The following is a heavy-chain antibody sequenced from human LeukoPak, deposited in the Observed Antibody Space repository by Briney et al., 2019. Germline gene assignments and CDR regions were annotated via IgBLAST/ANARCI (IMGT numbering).Heavy chain of an antibody. D-gene: IGHD1-14*01. CDR1: GASFSNEY. CDR3: AREITPWPTPRTAPPDDAFGI. V-gene: IGHV4-59*12. Sequence: AEALSLTCTVSGASFSNEYLSWVRQAPGKGLEGVGWMCYSGSNYYNPSLKSRVTISVDTSKNHFSLKLSSVTAAETAVYYCAREITPWPTPRTAPPDDAFGIWGQGTMVTVSS. CDR2: MCYSGSN. J-gene: IGHJ3*02.